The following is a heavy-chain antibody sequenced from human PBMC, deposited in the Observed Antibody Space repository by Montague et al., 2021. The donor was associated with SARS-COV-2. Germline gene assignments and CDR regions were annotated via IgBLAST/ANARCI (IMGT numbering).Heavy chain of an antibody. D-gene: IGHD3-3*01. J-gene: IGHJ6*02. CDR3: ERAREGTIFGVIVAYYGMDI. CDR2: MYYSGST. V-gene: IGHV4-59*01. Sequence: SETLSLTCTVSGGSISNYYWSWIRQSPGKGLEWIAYMYYSGSTKYNPSLKSRATISVDTSKNQFSLTLSSMIAAYTAVYYCERAREGTIFGVIVAYYGMDIWGQGTTVIVS. CDR1: GGSISNYY.